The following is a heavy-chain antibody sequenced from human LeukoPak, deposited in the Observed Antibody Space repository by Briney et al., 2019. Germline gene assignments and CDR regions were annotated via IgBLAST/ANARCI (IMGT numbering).Heavy chain of an antibody. CDR3: ARAGGDLPYYYMDV. V-gene: IGHV4-34*01. Sequence: KASETLSLTCAVYGGSFSGYYWSWIRQPPGKGLEWIGEINHSGSTNYNPSLKSRVTISVDTSKNQFSLKLSSVTAADTAVYYCARAGGDLPYYYMDVWGKGTTVTVSS. J-gene: IGHJ6*03. CDR2: INHSGST. CDR1: GGSFSGYY. D-gene: IGHD6-25*01.